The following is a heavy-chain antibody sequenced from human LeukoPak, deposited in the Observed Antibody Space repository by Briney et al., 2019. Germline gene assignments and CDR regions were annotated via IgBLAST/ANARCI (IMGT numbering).Heavy chain of an antibody. CDR1: GGSVSSGSYY. J-gene: IGHJ4*02. CDR3: AKQVGATPYFDY. Sequence: SETLSLTCTVSGGSVSSGSYYWSWIRQPPGKGLEWIGYIYYSGSTNYNPSLKSRVTISVDTSKNQFSLQLNSVTPEDTAVYYCAKQVGATPYFDYWGQGTLVTVSS. V-gene: IGHV4-61*01. CDR2: IYYSGST. D-gene: IGHD1-26*01.